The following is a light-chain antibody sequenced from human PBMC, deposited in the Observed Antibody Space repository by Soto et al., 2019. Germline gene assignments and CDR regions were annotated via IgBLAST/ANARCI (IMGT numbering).Light chain of an antibody. CDR1: QSVTGNY. J-gene: IGKJ1*01. V-gene: IGKV3-20*01. CDR3: QQYGNSPPWT. CDR2: GAS. Sequence: EVVLTQSPGTLSLSPGERVTLSCRASQSVTGNYLAWYQKRPGQAPRLLIYGASSRATGIPDRFSGSGSGTDFTLTIIRLEPEDFAVYYCQQYGNSPPWTFGQGTKVEIK.